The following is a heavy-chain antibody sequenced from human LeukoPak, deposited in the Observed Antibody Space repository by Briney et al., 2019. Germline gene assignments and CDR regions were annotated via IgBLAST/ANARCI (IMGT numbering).Heavy chain of an antibody. J-gene: IGHJ5*02. V-gene: IGHV1-3*01. CDR1: GYTFTSYA. CDR3: ARSHMVRGVVKWFDP. CDR2: INAGNGNT. D-gene: IGHD3-10*01. Sequence: ASVKVSCKASGYTFTSYAMHWVRQAPGHRLEWMGWINAGNGNTKYSQKFQGRVTITRDTSASTAYMELSSLRSEDTAVYYCARSHMVRGVVKWFDPWGQGTLVTVSS.